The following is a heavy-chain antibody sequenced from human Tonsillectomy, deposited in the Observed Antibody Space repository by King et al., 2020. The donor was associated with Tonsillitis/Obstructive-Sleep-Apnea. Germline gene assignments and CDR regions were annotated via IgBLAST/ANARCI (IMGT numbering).Heavy chain of an antibody. Sequence: ITLKESGPTLVKPPQTLTLTCTFSGFSLSTSGVGVGWIRQPPGKALEWLALIYWDDDKRYSPSLKSRLTITKDTSKNQVVLTMTNVDPVDTATYYCAHRGRGSHGLYFDYWGQGTLVTVSS. CDR3: AHRGRGSHGLYFDY. D-gene: IGHD3-16*01. V-gene: IGHV2-5*02. J-gene: IGHJ4*02. CDR2: IYWDDDK. CDR1: GFSLSTSGVG.